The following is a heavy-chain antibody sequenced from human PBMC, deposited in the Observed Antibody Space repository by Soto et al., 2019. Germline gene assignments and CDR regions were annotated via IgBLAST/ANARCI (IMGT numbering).Heavy chain of an antibody. CDR2: MNPNSGNT. CDR1: GYTFTSYD. V-gene: IGHV1-8*01. Sequence: ASVKVSCKASGYTFTSYDINWVRQATGQGLEWMGWMNPNSGNTGYAQKFQGRVTMTRNTSISTAYMELSSLRSEDTAVYYCARGITIFGVVIIPPLFDPWGQGSLVTVSS. D-gene: IGHD3-3*01. J-gene: IGHJ5*02. CDR3: ARGITIFGVVIIPPLFDP.